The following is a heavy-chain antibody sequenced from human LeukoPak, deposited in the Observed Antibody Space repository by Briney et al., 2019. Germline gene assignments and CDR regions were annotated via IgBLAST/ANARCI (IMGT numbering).Heavy chain of an antibody. D-gene: IGHD2-15*01. V-gene: IGHV3-23*01. J-gene: IGHJ6*02. CDR3: AKALEVVGPSYYYYGMDV. CDR2: ISGSGGST. Sequence: PGASLRLSCAASGFTFRSYAMSWVRQAPGKGLVWVSAISGSGGSTYYADSVKGRFTISRDNSKNTLYLQMNSLRAEDTAVYYCAKALEVVGPSYYYYGMDVWGQGTTVTVSS. CDR1: GFTFRSYA.